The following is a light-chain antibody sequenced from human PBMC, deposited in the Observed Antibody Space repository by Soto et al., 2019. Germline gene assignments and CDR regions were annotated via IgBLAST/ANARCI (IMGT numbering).Light chain of an antibody. V-gene: IGLV2-8*01. CDR1: SSDVGGYNY. CDR3: SSYAGSNNPVI. Sequence: QSALTQPPSASGSPVQSVTISCTGTSSDVGGYNYVSWYQQHPGKAPKFMIYEVSKRPSGVPDRFSGSKSGNTASLTVSGLQADYEADYYCSSYAGSNNPVIFGGGTQLTVL. CDR2: EVS. J-gene: IGLJ2*01.